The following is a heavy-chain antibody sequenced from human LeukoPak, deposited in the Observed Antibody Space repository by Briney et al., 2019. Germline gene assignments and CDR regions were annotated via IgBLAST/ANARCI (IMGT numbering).Heavy chain of an antibody. Sequence: SETLSLTCTVSGGSISSSSYYWGWIRQPPGKGLEWIGEINHSGSTNYNPSLKSRVTISVDTSKNQFSLKLSSVTAADTAVYYCARGPSSGWPFYYYYGMDVWGQGTTVTVSS. V-gene: IGHV4-39*07. CDR2: INHSGST. J-gene: IGHJ6*02. CDR1: GGSISSSSYY. CDR3: ARGPSSGWPFYYYYGMDV. D-gene: IGHD6-19*01.